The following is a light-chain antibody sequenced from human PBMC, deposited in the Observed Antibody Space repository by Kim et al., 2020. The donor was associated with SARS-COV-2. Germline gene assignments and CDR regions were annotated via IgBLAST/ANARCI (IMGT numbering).Light chain of an antibody. CDR2: DTS. J-gene: IGKJ2*01. CDR3: QQYQASPYT. V-gene: IGKV1-5*02. CDR1: ESAGSW. Sequence: DIHMTQSPATLSAPVGDSVTILCRASESAGSWLAWYQQKPGTAPQLLIYDTSSLQSGVPSRFSGSETGTVFTLTISNLQAGDSATYYCQQYQASPYTFGQGTKLEI.